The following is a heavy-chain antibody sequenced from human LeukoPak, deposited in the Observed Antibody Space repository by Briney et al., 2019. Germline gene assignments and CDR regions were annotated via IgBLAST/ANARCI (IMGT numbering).Heavy chain of an antibody. CDR3: ARQIYYDRSGYFYFN. Sequence: GSLRLSCAASGFTVSNNYMSWIRQPPGKGLECIGIMSYSGSTYYNPSLKSRVTMSVDTSKNHFSLKLSSVTAADTAVYYCARQIYYDRSGYFYFNWGQGTLVTVSS. J-gene: IGHJ4*02. D-gene: IGHD3-22*01. V-gene: IGHV4-59*04. CDR1: GFTVSNNY. CDR2: MSYSGST.